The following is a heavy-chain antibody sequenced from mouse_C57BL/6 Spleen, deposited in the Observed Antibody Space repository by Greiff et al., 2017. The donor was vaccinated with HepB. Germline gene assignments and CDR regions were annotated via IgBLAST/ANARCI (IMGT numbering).Heavy chain of an antibody. CDR3: ARFYDGYYVGY. D-gene: IGHD2-3*01. Sequence: QVQLQQPGAELVKPGASVKLSCKASGYTFTSYWMQWVKQRPGQGLEWIGEIDPSDSYTNYNQKFKGKATLTVDTSSSTAYMQLSSLTSEDSAVYYCARFYDGYYVGYWGQGTTLTVSS. CDR1: GYTFTSYW. CDR2: IDPSDSYT. V-gene: IGHV1-50*01. J-gene: IGHJ2*01.